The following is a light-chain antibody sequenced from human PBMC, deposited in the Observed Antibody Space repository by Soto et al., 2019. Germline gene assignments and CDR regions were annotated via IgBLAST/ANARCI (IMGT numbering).Light chain of an antibody. CDR1: QSVSSY. V-gene: IGKV3-11*01. J-gene: IGKJ2*02. Sequence: EIVLTQSPATLSLSPGERATLSCRASQSVSSYLAWYQQKPCQAPRLLIYDASNRATAIPTRFSGSGSGTDFTLTISVLEPGVTAVYYCQPRSNWPQSCTLGQGTKLEIK. CDR3: QPRSNWPQSCT. CDR2: DAS.